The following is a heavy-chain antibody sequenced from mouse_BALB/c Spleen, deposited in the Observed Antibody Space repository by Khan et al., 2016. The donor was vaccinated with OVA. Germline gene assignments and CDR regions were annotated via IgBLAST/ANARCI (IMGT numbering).Heavy chain of an antibody. V-gene: IGHV5-6-5*01. CDR1: GFTFNNYA. D-gene: IGHD1-1*02. J-gene: IGHJ4*01. CDR3: AKGYYYGELDY. CDR2: VRSATNM. Sequence: EVELVESGGGLVKPGGSLKLSCAASGFTFNNYAMSWVRQIPEKRLEWVASVRSATNMYYLDSVKGRFTISRDNARNILDLEMSSLRSEDTAMYYCAKGYYYGELDYWGPGTSVTVSS.